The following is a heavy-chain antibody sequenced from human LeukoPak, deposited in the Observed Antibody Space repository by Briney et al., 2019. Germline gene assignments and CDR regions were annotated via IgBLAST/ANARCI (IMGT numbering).Heavy chain of an antibody. CDR2: INPNSGGT. Sequence: ASVKVSCKASGYTFTGYYMHWVRQAPGQGPEWMGWINPNSGGTDYAQKFQGRVTMTRDTSISTAYMELSRLRSDDTAVYYCARAQRFYYDILTGYPRFDYWGQGTLVTVSS. V-gene: IGHV1-2*02. CDR1: GYTFTGYY. CDR3: ARAQRFYYDILTGYPRFDY. D-gene: IGHD3-9*01. J-gene: IGHJ4*02.